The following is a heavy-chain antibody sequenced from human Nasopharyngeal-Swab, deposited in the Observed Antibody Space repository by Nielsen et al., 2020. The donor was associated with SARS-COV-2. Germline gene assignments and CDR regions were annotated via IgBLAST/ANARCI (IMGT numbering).Heavy chain of an antibody. V-gene: IGHV4-39*01. CDR3: ARGYPAADY. J-gene: IGHJ4*02. D-gene: IGHD6-25*01. CDR1: GGSISSSSYY. CDR2: IYYSGST. Sequence: SETLSLTCTVSGGSISSSSYYWVWIRQPPGKGLEWIGSIYYSGSTYYNPSLKSRVTISVDTSKNQFSLKLSSVTAADTAVYYRARGYPAADYWGQGTLVTVSS.